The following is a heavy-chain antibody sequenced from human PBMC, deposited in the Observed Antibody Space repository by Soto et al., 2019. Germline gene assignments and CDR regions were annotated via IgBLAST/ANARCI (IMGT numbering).Heavy chain of an antibody. V-gene: IGHV4-39*01. CDR1: GGSISSSSYY. Sequence: PSETLSLTCTVSGGSISSSSYYWGWIRQPPGKGLEWIGSIYYSGSTYYNPSLKSRVTISVDTSKNQFSLKLSSVTAADTAVYYCARYGDDHYYYYMDVWGKGTTVTVSS. D-gene: IGHD4-17*01. J-gene: IGHJ6*03. CDR3: ARYGDDHYYYYMDV. CDR2: IYYSGST.